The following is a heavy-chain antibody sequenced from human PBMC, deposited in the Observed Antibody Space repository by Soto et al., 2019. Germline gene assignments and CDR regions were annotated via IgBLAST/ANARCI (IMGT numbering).Heavy chain of an antibody. Sequence: SVKVSCKASGRTFSSYAISWVRQAPGQGLEWMGGIIPIFGPANYAQKFQGRVTITADESTSTAYMELSSLRSEDTAVYYCARALPQQLVSAYVDYWGQGTLVTVSS. D-gene: IGHD6-13*01. CDR3: ARALPQQLVSAYVDY. V-gene: IGHV1-69*13. CDR1: GRTFSSYA. CDR2: IIPIFGPA. J-gene: IGHJ4*02.